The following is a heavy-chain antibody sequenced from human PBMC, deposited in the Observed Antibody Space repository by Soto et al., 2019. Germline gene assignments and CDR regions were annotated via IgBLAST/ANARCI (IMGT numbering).Heavy chain of an antibody. CDR1: GYTFTSYG. J-gene: IGHJ5*01. CDR3: ERYRRGAPYCCDT. V-gene: IGHV1-18*01. D-gene: IGHD1-26*01. CDR2: ISAYNGNT. Sequence: QVQLVQSGAEVKKPGASVKVSCKASGYTFTSYGISWVRQAPGQGLEWMGWISAYNGNTTYAQKLQGRVTMTTETPNSTAKMEHRSLKYDDTAVYYFERYRRGAPYCCDTWVHVTLVTVSS.